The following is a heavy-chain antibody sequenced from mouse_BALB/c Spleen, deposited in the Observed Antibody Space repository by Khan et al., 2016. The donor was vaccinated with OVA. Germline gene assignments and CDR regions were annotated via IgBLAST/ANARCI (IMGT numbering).Heavy chain of an antibody. CDR2: IHYSGST. CDR1: GYSITSGYS. Sequence: EVQLQESGPDLVKPSQSLSLTCTVTGYSITSGYSWHWIRQFPGNKLEWMGYIHYSGSTNYNPSLKSRISITRDTPKNQFYLQLNSVTTEATATYYCARRGTVVAPMDYWGQGTSVTVSS. J-gene: IGHJ4*01. V-gene: IGHV3-1*02. D-gene: IGHD1-1*01. CDR3: ARRGTVVAPMDY.